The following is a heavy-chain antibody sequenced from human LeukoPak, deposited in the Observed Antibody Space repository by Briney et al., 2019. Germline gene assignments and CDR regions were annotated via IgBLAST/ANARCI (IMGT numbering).Heavy chain of an antibody. CDR2: ISAYNGNT. CDR1: GYTFTSYG. D-gene: IGHD4-11*01. V-gene: IGHV1-18*01. CDR3: AREGPITVTTLIDCLVAPTNAFDI. J-gene: IGHJ3*02. Sequence: ASVKVSCKASGYTFTSYGISWVRQAPGQGLEWMGWISAYNGNTNYAQKLQGRVTMTTDTSTSTAYMELRSLRSDDTAVYYCAREGPITVTTLIDCLVAPTNAFDIWGQGTMVTVSS.